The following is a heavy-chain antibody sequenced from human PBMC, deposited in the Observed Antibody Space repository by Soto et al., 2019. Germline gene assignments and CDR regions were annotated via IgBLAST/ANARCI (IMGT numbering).Heavy chain of an antibody. D-gene: IGHD3-10*02. CDR3: ARKYYHVAGTLDY. Sequence: GESLKISFKGSGYTFTNYSICWVRQMPGKGLEWMGIIYPGDSETRYSPSFQGQVTMSADKSISTAYLQWSSLKASDSAIYYCARKYYHVAGTLDYLGQCNL. CDR1: GYTFTNYS. CDR2: IYPGDSET. J-gene: IGHJ4*02. V-gene: IGHV5-51*01.